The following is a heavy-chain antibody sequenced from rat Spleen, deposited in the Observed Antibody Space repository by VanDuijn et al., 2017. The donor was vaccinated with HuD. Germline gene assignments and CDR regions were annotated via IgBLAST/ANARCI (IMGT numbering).Heavy chain of an antibody. CDR3: ATVGPDWEFGY. D-gene: IGHD5-1*01. J-gene: IGHJ2*01. CDR2: ISYDGETT. Sequence: EVQLVESDGGLVQPGRSLKLSCAASGFTFNDHYMAWVRQAPTKGLEWVATISYDGETTYHRNSVTGRFTISRDNAKSTLYLQMDSLRSEDTATYYCATVGPDWEFGYWGQGVMVTVSS. V-gene: IGHV5-20*01. CDR1: GFTFNDHY.